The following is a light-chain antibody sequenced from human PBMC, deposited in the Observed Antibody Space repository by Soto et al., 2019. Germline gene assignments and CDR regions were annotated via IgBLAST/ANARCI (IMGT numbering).Light chain of an antibody. CDR3: AAWDHSLNGHV. V-gene: IGLV1-36*01. Sequence: QAVLTQPPSASGTPGQRVTISCSGSSSNLGDNTVNWYQHVPGKAPKLLIYYDDLLSSGVPARFSGSKSGISASLAISGLQSEDEGDYYCAAWDHSLNGHVFGSGTKLTVL. J-gene: IGLJ1*01. CDR2: YDD. CDR1: SSNLGDNT.